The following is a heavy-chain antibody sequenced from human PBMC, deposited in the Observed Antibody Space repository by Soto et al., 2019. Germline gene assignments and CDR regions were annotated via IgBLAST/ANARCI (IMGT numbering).Heavy chain of an antibody. D-gene: IGHD2-2*01. CDR1: GGSFSGYY. Sequence: QVQLQQWGAGLLKPSETLSLTCAVYGGSFSGYYWSWIRQPPGKGLEWIGEINHSGSTNYNPSLKSRVTISVATSKIQFSLKLSSVTAADTAVYYCARLYCSSTSCPTYYYGMDVWGQVTTVTVSS. CDR3: ARLYCSSTSCPTYYYGMDV. CDR2: INHSGST. J-gene: IGHJ6*02. V-gene: IGHV4-34*01.